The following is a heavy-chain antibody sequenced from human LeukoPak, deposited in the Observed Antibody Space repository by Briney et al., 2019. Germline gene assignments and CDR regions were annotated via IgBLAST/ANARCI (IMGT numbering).Heavy chain of an antibody. Sequence: GGSLRLSCVVSGIPFSDYYVNWIRQAPGKGLEWISYISSSSSYRDYAASVKGRFTISRDNAKNVLYLQMNSLRVEDTAVYYCAAGTAADYWGLGTLVAVSS. CDR3: AAGTAADY. D-gene: IGHD6-13*01. CDR2: ISSSSSYR. J-gene: IGHJ4*02. CDR1: GIPFSDYY. V-gene: IGHV3-11*03.